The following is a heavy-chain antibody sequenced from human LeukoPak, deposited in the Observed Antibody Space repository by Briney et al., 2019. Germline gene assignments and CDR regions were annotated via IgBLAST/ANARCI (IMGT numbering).Heavy chain of an antibody. CDR3: ATLRLHGSYPTDVAFDI. D-gene: IGHD1-26*01. J-gene: IGHJ3*02. Sequence: SVKVSCKASGGTFSSYAISWVRQAPGQGLEWMGGIIPIFGTANYAQKFQGRVTITADESTSTAYMELSSLRSEDTAVYYCATLRLHGSYPTDVAFDIWGQGTMVTVSS. CDR1: GGTFSSYA. CDR2: IIPIFGTA. V-gene: IGHV1-69*01.